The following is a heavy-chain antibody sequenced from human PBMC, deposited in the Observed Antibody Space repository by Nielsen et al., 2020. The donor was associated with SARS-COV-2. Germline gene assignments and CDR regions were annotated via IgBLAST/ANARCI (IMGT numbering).Heavy chain of an antibody. J-gene: IGHJ4*02. CDR2: INPNSGGT. V-gene: IGHV1-2*06. D-gene: IGHD1-26*01. CDR3: ARDKWNSGSPRSFDY. CDR1: GNTFTGYY. Sequence: ASVKVSCKASGNTFTGYYMHWVRQAPGQGLEWMGRINPNSGGTNYAQKFQGRVTMTRDTSITTAYMELSRLRSDDTAVYYCARDKWNSGSPRSFDYWGQGTLVTVSS.